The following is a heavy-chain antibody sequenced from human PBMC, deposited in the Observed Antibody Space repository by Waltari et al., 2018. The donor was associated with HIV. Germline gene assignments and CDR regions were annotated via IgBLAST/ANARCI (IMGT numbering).Heavy chain of an antibody. CDR1: GGSLSGSF. J-gene: IGHJ6*02. CDR2: VDQSGGA. D-gene: IGHD3-3*01. Sequence: QVKLQQWGAGQVKPSETLSLTCLVSGGSLSGSFWAWIRQTPEKGLEWIGEVDQSGGANRNPSFNTRAALSLDTVRSHFALKLRSGTAADTAVYFCARGPRVRLFRGLPFYYSALDVWGQGNTVIVSS. V-gene: IGHV4-34*02. CDR3: ARGPRVRLFRGLPFYYSALDV.